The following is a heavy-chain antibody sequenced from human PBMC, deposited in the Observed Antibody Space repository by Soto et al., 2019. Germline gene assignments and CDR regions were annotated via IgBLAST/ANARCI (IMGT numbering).Heavy chain of an antibody. CDR3: ARDVGGFKAMFDY. J-gene: IGHJ4*02. CDR1: VFIFSDYG. Sequence: PGGSLRLSCAASVFIFSDYGMGWVRQTPGKGLEWVSTISGDGYNTHYADSVAGRFTISRDNSKNTLYLQMNSLRAEDTARYYCARDVGGFKAMFDYWGQGTQVTVSS. V-gene: IGHV3-23*01. CDR2: ISGDGYNT. D-gene: IGHD5-12*01.